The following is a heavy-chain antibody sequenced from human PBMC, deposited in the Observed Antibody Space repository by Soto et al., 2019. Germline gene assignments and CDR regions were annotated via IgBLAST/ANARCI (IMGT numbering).Heavy chain of an antibody. J-gene: IGHJ4*02. D-gene: IGHD2-2*01. CDR2: IYHSGST. Sequence: TLSLTCAVSGCAISSGGYSWSWILQPPGKGLEWIGYIYHSGSTYYNPSLKSRVTISVDRSKNQFSLKLSSVTAADTAVYSSARVPARGGEGTLFTVS. CDR1: GCAISSGGYS. CDR3: ARVPAR. V-gene: IGHV4-30-2*01.